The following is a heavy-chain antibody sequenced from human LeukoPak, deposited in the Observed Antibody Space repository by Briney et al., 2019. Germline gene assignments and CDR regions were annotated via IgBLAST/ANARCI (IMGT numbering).Heavy chain of an antibody. CDR2: ISGSGGST. CDR3: AKDLRTLLVGSSPGESD. V-gene: IGHV3-23*01. CDR1: GFTFSSYA. Sequence: GRSLRLSCAASGFTFSSYAVSWVRQAPGKGLEWVSAISGSGGSTYYADSVKGRFTISRDNSKNTLYLQMNSLRAEDTAVYYCAKDLRTLLVGSSPGESDGGQGTLATVSS. J-gene: IGHJ4*02. D-gene: IGHD6-6*01.